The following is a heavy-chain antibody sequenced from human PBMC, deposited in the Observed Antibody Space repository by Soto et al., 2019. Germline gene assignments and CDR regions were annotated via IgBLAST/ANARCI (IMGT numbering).Heavy chain of an antibody. J-gene: IGHJ5*02. V-gene: IGHV4-61*01. CDR1: GGSVSSGSYH. CDR3: ARLSVAWFDP. CDR2: IYHSGST. Sequence: PSETLSLTCTVSGGSVSSGSYHWGWIRQPPGKGLEWIGYIYHSGSTNYNPSLKSRVTISVDTSKNQFSLSLTSVTAADTDVYYCARLSVAWFDPWGQGTLVTVSS. D-gene: IGHD6-19*01.